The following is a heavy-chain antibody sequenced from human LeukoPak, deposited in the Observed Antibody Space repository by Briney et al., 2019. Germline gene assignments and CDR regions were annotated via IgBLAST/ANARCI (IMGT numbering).Heavy chain of an antibody. V-gene: IGHV6-1*01. CDR1: GDSVASKNGA. D-gene: IGHD6-19*01. CDR2: TYYRSEWYN. J-gene: IGHJ4*02. Sequence: SQTLSLTCVVSGDSVASKNGAWNWIRQSPSRGLDWLGRTYYRSEWYNDYAESMEGRMTISQDTSKNQYSLHLNSLTPDDTAVYYCARDFGTTGWHTFDYWGQGTLVTVSS. CDR3: ARDFGTTGWHTFDY.